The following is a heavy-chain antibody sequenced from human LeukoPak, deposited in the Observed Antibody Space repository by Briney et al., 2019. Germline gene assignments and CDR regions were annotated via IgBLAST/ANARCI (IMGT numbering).Heavy chain of an antibody. Sequence: SETLSLTCNVSGGSISSYYWSWIRQPPGKGLEWIGHIFHSGSTNYSPSLKSRVAISVDPSKNLFSLKLSSVTAADTAVYYCARADSSGWFLFDYWGQGTPVTVSS. V-gene: IGHV4-59*01. J-gene: IGHJ4*02. CDR3: ARADSSGWFLFDY. CDR2: IFHSGST. CDR1: GGSISSYY. D-gene: IGHD6-19*01.